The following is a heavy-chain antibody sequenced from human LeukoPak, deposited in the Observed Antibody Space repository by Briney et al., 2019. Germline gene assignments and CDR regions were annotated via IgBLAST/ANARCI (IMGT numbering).Heavy chain of an antibody. D-gene: IGHD3-22*01. CDR3: ARWAYYYDSSGYQKDY. CDR2: ISSSSSYI. CDR1: GFTFSSYS. V-gene: IGHV3-21*01. J-gene: IGHJ4*02. Sequence: GGSLRLSCAASGFTFSSYSMNWVRQAPGKGLEWGSSISSSSSYIYYADSVKGRFTISRDNAQNSLYLQMNSLRAEDTAVYYCARWAYYYDSSGYQKDYWGQGTLVTVSS.